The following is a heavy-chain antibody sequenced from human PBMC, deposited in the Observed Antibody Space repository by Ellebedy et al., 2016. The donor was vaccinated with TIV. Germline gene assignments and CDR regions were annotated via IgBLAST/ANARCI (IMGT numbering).Heavy chain of an antibody. V-gene: IGHV3-11*01. J-gene: IGHJ3*02. Sequence: GGSLRLSCAASGFIFSDYYMSWIRQAPGKGLEWISYISSSGNTIYYADSVKGRFTISRDNAKNSLCLQMNSLRADDTAVYFCARGFHYDSSGYPSDTFDIWGQGTMVTVSS. CDR2: ISSSGNTI. CDR1: GFIFSDYY. CDR3: ARGFHYDSSGYPSDTFDI. D-gene: IGHD3-22*01.